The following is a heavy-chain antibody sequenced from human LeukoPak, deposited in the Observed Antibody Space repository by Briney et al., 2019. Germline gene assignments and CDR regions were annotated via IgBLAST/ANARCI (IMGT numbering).Heavy chain of an antibody. Sequence: PGGSLRLSCAASGFSFSTYSRNWVRQAPGKGLEWISFINLDGTDIHYGESVKGRFTISRDNAKNSVYLQMHTLRAVDTAVYYGAGDGVGVLPGDAFDIWSQKTFVSVSS. D-gene: IGHD2-8*01. CDR2: INLDGTDI. J-gene: IGHJ3*02. CDR3: AGDGVGVLPGDAFDI. V-gene: IGHV3-21*05. CDR1: GFSFSTYS.